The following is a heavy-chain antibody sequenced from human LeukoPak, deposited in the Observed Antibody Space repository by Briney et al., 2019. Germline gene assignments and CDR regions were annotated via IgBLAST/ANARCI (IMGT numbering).Heavy chain of an antibody. CDR3: ARQYGSGSAYTPVVDL. V-gene: IGHV4-39*01. D-gene: IGHD3-10*01. CDR1: GGSISSSSYY. J-gene: IGHJ4*02. CDR2: IYYSGTT. Sequence: PETLSLTCTVSGGSISSSSYYWGWIRQPPGKGLEWIGSIYYSGTTYYNPSLKSRVTISVDTSKNQFSLKLSSLTAAETAVYYCARQYGSGSAYTPVVDLWGQGTLVTVSS.